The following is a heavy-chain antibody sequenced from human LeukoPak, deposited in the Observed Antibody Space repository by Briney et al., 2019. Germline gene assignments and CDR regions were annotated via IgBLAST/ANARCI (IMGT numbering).Heavy chain of an antibody. CDR2: IKQDGSEK. CDR3: AREIGYYYYYMDV. CDR1: GFTFSSYW. V-gene: IGHV3-7*01. J-gene: IGHJ6*03. D-gene: IGHD3-22*01. Sequence: GGSLRLSCAASGFTFSSYWMSWVRQAPGKGLEWVANIKQDGSEKYYVDSVKGRFTISRDNAKNSLYLQMNSLRAEDTAVYYCAREIGYYYYYMDVWGKGTTVTVSS.